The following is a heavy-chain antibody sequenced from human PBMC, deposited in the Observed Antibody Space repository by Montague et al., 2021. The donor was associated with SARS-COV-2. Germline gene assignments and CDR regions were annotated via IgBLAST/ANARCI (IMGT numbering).Heavy chain of an antibody. D-gene: IGHD3-10*01. V-gene: IGHV3-21*01. Sequence: LRLSCAASGFTFSSYSMNWVRQAPGKGLEWVSSISSSSSYIYYADSVKGRFTISRDNAKNSLYLQMNSLRAEDTAVYFCARERTVVIITGYYYYGVDVWGQGTAVTVSS. J-gene: IGHJ6*02. CDR3: ARERTVVIITGYYYYGVDV. CDR1: GFTFSSYS. CDR2: ISSSSSYI.